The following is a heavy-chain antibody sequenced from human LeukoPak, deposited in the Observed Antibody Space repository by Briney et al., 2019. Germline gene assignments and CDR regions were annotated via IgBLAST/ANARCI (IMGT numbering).Heavy chain of an antibody. CDR3: ARIGLAAAGYLFIYYYYMDV. J-gene: IGHJ6*03. V-gene: IGHV4-34*01. CDR2: INHSGST. Sequence: PSETLSLTCAVNGGSFSGYYWSWTRQPPGKGLEWIGEINHSGSTNYNPSLKSRVTISVDTSKNQFSLKLSSVTAADTAVYYCARIGLAAAGYLFIYYYYMDVWGKGTTVTVSS. CDR1: GGSFSGYY. D-gene: IGHD6-13*01.